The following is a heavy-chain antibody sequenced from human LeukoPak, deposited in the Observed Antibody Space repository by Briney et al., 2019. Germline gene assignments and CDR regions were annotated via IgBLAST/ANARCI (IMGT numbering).Heavy chain of an antibody. V-gene: IGHV4-39*07. CDR2: IYYSGST. Sequence: SETLSFTCTVSGGSISSSSYYWGWIRQPPGKGLEWIGSIYYSGSTYYNPSLKSRVTISVDTSKNQFSLKLSSVTAADTAVYYCARDFGRGSGSYGDAFDNWGQGTMVTVSS. J-gene: IGHJ3*02. CDR1: GGSISSSSYY. D-gene: IGHD1-26*01. CDR3: ARDFGRGSGSYGDAFDN.